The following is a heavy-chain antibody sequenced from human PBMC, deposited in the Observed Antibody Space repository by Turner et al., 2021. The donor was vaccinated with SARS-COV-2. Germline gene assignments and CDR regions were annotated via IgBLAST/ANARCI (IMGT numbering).Heavy chain of an antibody. D-gene: IGHD3-16*01. CDR1: GFTFSSYW. CDR2: IKQDGSEK. J-gene: IGHJ3*02. Sequence: EVQLVESGGGLVQPGGSLSLSCAASGFTFSSYWMSWVLQAPGKGPEWLANIKQDGSEKYYVDSVKGRFTISRDNAKNSLYLQMSSLRAEDTAVYYCARVSGAAVWGNYAFDIWGQGTMVTVSS. V-gene: IGHV3-7*01. CDR3: ARVSGAAVWGNYAFDI.